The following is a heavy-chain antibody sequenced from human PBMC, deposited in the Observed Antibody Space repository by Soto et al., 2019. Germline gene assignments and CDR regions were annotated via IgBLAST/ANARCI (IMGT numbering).Heavy chain of an antibody. CDR1: GYTFTSYG. CDR3: ARAPSWYYFDY. CDR2: INAGNGNT. V-gene: IGHV1-3*01. D-gene: IGHD6-13*01. J-gene: IGHJ4*02. Sequence: ASVKVSCKASGYTFTSYGMHWVRQAPGQRLEWMVWINAGNGNTKYSQKFQGRVTITRDTSASTAYMELSSLRSEDTAVYYCARAPSWYYFDYWGQGTLVTVSS.